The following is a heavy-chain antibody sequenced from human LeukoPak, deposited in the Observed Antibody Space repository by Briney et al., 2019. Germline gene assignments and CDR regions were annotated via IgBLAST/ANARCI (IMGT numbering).Heavy chain of an antibody. Sequence: ASVKVSCKASGYTFTSYDINWVRQATGQGLEWMGWMNPNSDSTGYAQKFQGRVSMTRKPSRSTAYMELSSLRSEDTAVYYCARTYSSGWYYWAKFGYFDYWGQGTLVTVSS. D-gene: IGHD6-19*01. J-gene: IGHJ4*02. V-gene: IGHV1-8*01. CDR3: ARTYSSGWYYWAKFGYFDY. CDR1: GYTFTSYD. CDR2: MNPNSDST.